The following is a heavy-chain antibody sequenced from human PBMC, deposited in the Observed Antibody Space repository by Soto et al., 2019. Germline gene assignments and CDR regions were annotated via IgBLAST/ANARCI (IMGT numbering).Heavy chain of an antibody. CDR1: LFISGDNS. V-gene: IGHV3-66*01. D-gene: IGHD4-17*01. J-gene: IGHJ4*02. CDR2: IYSGGGT. CDR3: ATRMTTAPY. Sequence: EVRLVQSGGGLVKPGGSLRLSCAASLFISGDNSLSWVRQAPGKGLEWVSLIYSGGGTDYAESVKGRFTISRDNSKNTLYLQMNSLKAEDTGIYYCATRMTTAPYWGQGTVVTVSS.